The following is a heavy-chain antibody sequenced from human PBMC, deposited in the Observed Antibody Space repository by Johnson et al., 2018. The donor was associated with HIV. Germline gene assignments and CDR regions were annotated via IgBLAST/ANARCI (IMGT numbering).Heavy chain of an antibody. V-gene: IGHV3-66*01. CDR3: ARDPRGEAMALDAFDI. CDR1: GFTFSSYA. CDR2: IYSGGST. J-gene: IGHJ3*02. Sequence: VQLVESGGGVVQPGRSLRLSCAASGFTFSSYAMHWVRQAPGKGLVWVSVIYSGGSTYYADSVKGRFTISSDNSKNTLYLQMNSLRAEDTAVYYCARDPRGEAMALDAFDIWGQGTMVTVSS. D-gene: IGHD5-18*01.